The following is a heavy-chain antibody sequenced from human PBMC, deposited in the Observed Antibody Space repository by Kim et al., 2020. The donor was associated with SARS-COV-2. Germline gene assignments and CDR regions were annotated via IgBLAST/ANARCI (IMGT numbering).Heavy chain of an antibody. CDR3: ARWSGTYYDY. CDR1: GFTVSNNY. Sequence: GGSLRLSCAASGFTVSNNYMSWVRQTPGKGLERVSIIYYDGTTYYTDSVKDRFTISRDNSKNTLYLQMNSLRAEDTSVYYCARWSGTYYDYWGQGTLVTVSS. D-gene: IGHD3-3*01. J-gene: IGHJ4*02. V-gene: IGHV3-66*01. CDR2: IYYDGTT.